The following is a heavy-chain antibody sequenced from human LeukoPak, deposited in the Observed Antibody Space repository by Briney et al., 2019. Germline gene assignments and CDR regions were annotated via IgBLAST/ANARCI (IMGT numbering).Heavy chain of an antibody. CDR1: GYTLTSYG. CDR3: ARDYCSSTSCYASYFDY. Sequence: ASVKVSCKASGYTLTSYGISWVRQAPGQGLEWMGWISGYNGNTNYAQSLQGRVTMTTDTSTSTAYMELRSLRSDDTAVYYCARDYCSSTSCYASYFDYWGQGTLVTVSS. V-gene: IGHV1-18*01. D-gene: IGHD2-2*01. J-gene: IGHJ4*02. CDR2: ISGYNGNT.